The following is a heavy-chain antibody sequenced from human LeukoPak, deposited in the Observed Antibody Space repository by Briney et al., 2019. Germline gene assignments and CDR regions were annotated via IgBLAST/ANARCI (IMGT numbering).Heavy chain of an antibody. CDR2: IYYSGST. Sequence: PSETLSLTCTVSVGSITSYYWSWIRQPPGKGLEWIGYIYYSGSTNYNPSLKSRVTISVDTSKNQFSLKLSSVAAADAAVYYCARRRGGNYFDYWGQGTPVTVCS. V-gene: IGHV4-59*08. J-gene: IGHJ4*02. CDR1: VGSITSYY. CDR3: ARRRGGNYFDY. D-gene: IGHD5-24*01.